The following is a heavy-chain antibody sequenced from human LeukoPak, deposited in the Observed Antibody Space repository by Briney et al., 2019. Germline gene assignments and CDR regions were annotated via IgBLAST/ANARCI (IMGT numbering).Heavy chain of an antibody. CDR1: GFTFDDYA. Sequence: GGSLRLSCAASGFTFDDYAMHWVRQAPGKGLEWVSGISWNSGSIGYADSVKGRFTISRDNAKNSLYLQMNSLRAEDTAVYYCARDSDGLADYWGQGTLVTVSS. CDR3: ARDSDGLADY. J-gene: IGHJ4*02. CDR2: ISWNSGSI. D-gene: IGHD5-24*01. V-gene: IGHV3-9*01.